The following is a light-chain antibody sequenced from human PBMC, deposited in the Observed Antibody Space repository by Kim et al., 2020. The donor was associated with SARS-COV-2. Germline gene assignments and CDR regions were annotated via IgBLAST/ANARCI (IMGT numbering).Light chain of an antibody. CDR2: GVS. CDR1: QSVSSSY. J-gene: IGKJ2*01. V-gene: IGKV3D-7*01. Sequence: PGERVTLSCRASQSVSSSYLTWFQQKPGQAPRLLIYGVSTRATGLPARFSGSGSGTDFTLTISSLQPEDFAVYYCQEDYNLSASTFGQGTKLEI. CDR3: QEDYNLSAST.